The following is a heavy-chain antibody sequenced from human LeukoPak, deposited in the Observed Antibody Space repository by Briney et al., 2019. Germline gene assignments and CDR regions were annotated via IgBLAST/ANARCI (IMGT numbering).Heavy chain of an antibody. CDR3: ARLPGGGYATSLGWIGP. CDR1: GVSISRSY. Sequence: SETLSLTCSVSGVSISRSYWIWIRQTPGKGLEWIGYISYTGVSSYNPSLKSRVTISVDTSKNQFSLNVSSVTAADTAVYYCARLPGGGYATSLGWIGPWGQGTRVTASS. D-gene: IGHD5-24*01. J-gene: IGHJ5*02. CDR2: ISYTGVS. V-gene: IGHV4-59*08.